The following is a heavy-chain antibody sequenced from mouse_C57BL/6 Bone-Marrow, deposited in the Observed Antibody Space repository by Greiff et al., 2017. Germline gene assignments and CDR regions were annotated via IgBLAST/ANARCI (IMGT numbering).Heavy chain of an antibody. Sequence: VQLQQPGAELVKPGASVKLSCKASGYTFTSYWMHWVKQRPGQGLEWIGMIHPNSGSTNYNEKFKSKATLTVDKSSSTAYMQLSSLTSEDSAVYYWARTDSNYGWYFDVWGTGTTVTVAS. J-gene: IGHJ1*03. CDR2: IHPNSGST. CDR1: GYTFTSYW. CDR3: ARTDSNYGWYFDV. D-gene: IGHD2-5*01. V-gene: IGHV1-64*01.